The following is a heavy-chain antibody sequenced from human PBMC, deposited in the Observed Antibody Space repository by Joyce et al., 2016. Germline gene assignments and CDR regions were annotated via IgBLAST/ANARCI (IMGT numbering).Heavy chain of an antibody. V-gene: IGHV1-46*01. CDR3: ARQMHDFGDYEAFDP. D-gene: IGHD4-17*01. Sequence: QVQLVQSGAEMKRPGASVKVSCKTSGYIFTRFYMHWVRQAPGQGLAWMGIINPSGGSPTYAPKFRDRVTMTRDTSTTTVYLEMSSLRPEDTAVYYCARQMHDFGDYEAFDPWGQGTL. CDR1: GYIFTRFY. CDR2: INPSGGSP. J-gene: IGHJ5*02.